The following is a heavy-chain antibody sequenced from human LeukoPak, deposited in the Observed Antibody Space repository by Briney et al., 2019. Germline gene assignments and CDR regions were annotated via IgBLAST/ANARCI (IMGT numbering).Heavy chain of an antibody. CDR1: GFTFSSYA. Sequence: GGSLRLSCAASGFTFSSYAMSWVRQAPGKGLEWVSALGGSGRSIYYADSVKGRFTISRDNSKNTLYLQMNSLRAEDTAVYYCAKSTTTVNPYYFDYWGQGNLVTVSS. D-gene: IGHD4-17*01. CDR3: AKSTTTVNPYYFDY. J-gene: IGHJ4*01. CDR2: LGGSGRSI. V-gene: IGHV3-23*01.